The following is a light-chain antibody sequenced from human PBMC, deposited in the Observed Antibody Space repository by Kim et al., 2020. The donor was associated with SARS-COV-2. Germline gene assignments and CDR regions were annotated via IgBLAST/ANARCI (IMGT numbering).Light chain of an antibody. Sequence: GDSATRCCSARTDVGISLDWYQQTPGQARRLLIYDAAMRAAGIRDRFCGSGSGTDFNRCIGSRAPEDFAIYYCHQRDSKPPSRTFGGGTKVHIK. CDR2: DAA. CDR3: HQRDSKPPSRT. J-gene: IGKJ4*02. CDR1: TDVGIS. V-gene: IGKV3-11*01.